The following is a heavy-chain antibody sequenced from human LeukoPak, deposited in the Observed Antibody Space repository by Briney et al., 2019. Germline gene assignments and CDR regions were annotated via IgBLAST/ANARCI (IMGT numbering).Heavy chain of an antibody. Sequence: GGSLRLSCAASGFTFSNAWMSWVRQAPGKGLEWVGRIKSKTDGGTTDYAAPVKGRFTISRDDSKNTLYLQMNSLKTEDTAVYYCTTDLWEPFSPPLDYWGQGTLVTVSS. CDR1: GFTFSNAW. CDR3: TTDLWEPFSPPLDY. CDR2: IKSKTDGGTT. J-gene: IGHJ4*02. V-gene: IGHV3-15*01. D-gene: IGHD1-26*01.